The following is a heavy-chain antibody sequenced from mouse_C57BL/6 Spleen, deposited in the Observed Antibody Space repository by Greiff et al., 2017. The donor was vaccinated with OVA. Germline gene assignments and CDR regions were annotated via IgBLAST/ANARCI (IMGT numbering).Heavy chain of an antibody. V-gene: IGHV1-53*01. CDR1: GYTFTSYW. Sequence: VQLQQPGPELVKPGASVKLSCKASGYTFTSYWMHWVKQRPGQGLEWIGNINPSNGGTNYNEKFKSKATLTVDKSSSTAYMQLSSLTSEDSAVYYCARATVVSYAMDYWGQGTSVTVSS. CDR3: ARATVVSYAMDY. J-gene: IGHJ4*01. D-gene: IGHD1-1*01. CDR2: INPSNGGT.